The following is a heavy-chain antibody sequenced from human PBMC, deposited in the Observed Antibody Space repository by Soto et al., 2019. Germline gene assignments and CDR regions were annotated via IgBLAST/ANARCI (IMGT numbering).Heavy chain of an antibody. CDR1: GFMVSGYT. CDR2: ISSSSSTI. CDR3: ARDIYDYDSSGLCVPRFDY. J-gene: IGHJ4*02. D-gene: IGHD3-22*01. Sequence: VGALKISCAISGFMVSGYTLNLARRVPGKGLEWVSYISSSSSTIYYADSVKGRFTISRDNAKNSLYLQMNSLRDEDTAVYYCARDIYDYDSSGLCVPRFDYWGQGT. V-gene: IGHV3-48*02.